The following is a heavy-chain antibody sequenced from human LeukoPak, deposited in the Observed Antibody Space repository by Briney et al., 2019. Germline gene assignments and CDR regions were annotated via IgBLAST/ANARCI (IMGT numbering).Heavy chain of an antibody. CDR3: AIDELRTGAFDF. Sequence: GGSLRFSCAASGFTFSSYEMNWVRQAPGKGLEWVSYISSSGSTIYYADSVKGRFTISRDNAKNSLYLQMNSLRAEDTAVYYCAIDELRTGAFDFWGQGTMVTVSS. V-gene: IGHV3-48*03. J-gene: IGHJ3*01. CDR1: GFTFSSYE. D-gene: IGHD1-7*01. CDR2: ISSSGSTI.